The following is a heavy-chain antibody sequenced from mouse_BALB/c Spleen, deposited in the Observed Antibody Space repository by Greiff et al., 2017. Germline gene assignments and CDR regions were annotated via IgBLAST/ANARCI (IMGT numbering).Heavy chain of an antibody. D-gene: IGHD3-3*01. CDR3: ARGRGGAMDY. J-gene: IGHJ4*01. CDR1: GFTFSSYA. V-gene: IGHV5-6-5*01. Sequence: EGQVVESGGGLVKPGGSLKLSCAASGFTFSSYAMSWVRQTPEKRLEWVASISSGGSTYYPDSVKGRFTISRDNARNILYLQMSSLRSEDTAMYYCARGRGGAMDYWGQGTSVTVSA. CDR2: ISSGGST.